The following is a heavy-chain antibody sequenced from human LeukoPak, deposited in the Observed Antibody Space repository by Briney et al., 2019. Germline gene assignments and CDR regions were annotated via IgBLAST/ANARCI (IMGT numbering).Heavy chain of an antibody. D-gene: IGHD3/OR15-3a*01. CDR3: ARGHRIMVFGVLLWKAFDL. V-gene: IGHV4-34*01. J-gene: IGHJ3*01. Sequence: SETLSLTCAVYVGPFSDYYWSWLRQPPGQGLEWIGEINHSGSTNYNPSLKSRVTMSVDTSKNQFSLKLSSVAAADTAVYYCARGHRIMVFGVLLWKAFDLWGQGTMVTVSS. CDR1: VGPFSDYY. CDR2: INHSGST.